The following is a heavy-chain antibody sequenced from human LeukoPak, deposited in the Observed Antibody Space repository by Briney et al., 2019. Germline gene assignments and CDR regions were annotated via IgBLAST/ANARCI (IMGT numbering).Heavy chain of an antibody. J-gene: IGHJ6*03. V-gene: IGHV4-4*07. D-gene: IGHD5-18*01. CDR3: ARDSPDGYTYGHCYYYMDV. CDR1: GGSLTPYY. Sequence: SETLSLTCTVSGGSLTPYYCTWIRQSAGKGMEYIGRIHSGGTTNYNPSLRSRITMSVDTSKNQFSLRLTSVTAADTAIYYCARDSPDGYTYGHCYYYMDVWGKGTTITVSS. CDR2: IHSGGTT.